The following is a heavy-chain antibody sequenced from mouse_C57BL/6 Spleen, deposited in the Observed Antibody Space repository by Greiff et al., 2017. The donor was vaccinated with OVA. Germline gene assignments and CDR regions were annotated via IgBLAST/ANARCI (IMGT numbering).Heavy chain of an antibody. J-gene: IGHJ2*01. CDR3: ARKRGGDYDLCLDY. CDR1: GYTFTSYW. CDR2: IDPSDSYT. Sequence: QVQLQQSGAELVKPGASVKLSCKASGYTFTSYWMQWVKQRPGQGLEWIGEIDPSDSYTNYSQKFKGKATLTVDTSSSTAYMQRSSLTSEDSAVYYRARKRGGDYDLCLDYWGQGTTLTGSS. D-gene: IGHD2-4*01. V-gene: IGHV1-50*01.